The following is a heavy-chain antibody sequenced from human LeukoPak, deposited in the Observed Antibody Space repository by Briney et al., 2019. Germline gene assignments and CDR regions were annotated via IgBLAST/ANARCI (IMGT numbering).Heavy chain of an antibody. D-gene: IGHD5-12*01. J-gene: IGHJ4*02. CDR1: GGSFSGYY. Sequence: PSETLSLTCAVYGGSFSGYYWSWIRQPPGKGLEWIGEINNSGSTNYNPSLKSRVTISVDTSKNQFSLKLSSVTAADTAVYYCARGRRLRYSGYDQGNNFDYWGQGTLVTVSS. CDR2: INNSGST. V-gene: IGHV4-34*01. CDR3: ARGRRLRYSGYDQGNNFDY.